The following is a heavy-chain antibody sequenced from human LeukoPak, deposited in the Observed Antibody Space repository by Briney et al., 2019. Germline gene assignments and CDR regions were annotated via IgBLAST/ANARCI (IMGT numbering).Heavy chain of an antibody. D-gene: IGHD2-8*01. CDR2: INPDSGGP. CDR1: GYTFTDYY. Sequence: ASAKVSCKASGYTFTDYYMHWVRQAPGQGLEWMGWINPDSGGPNYAQKFQGRVTMTRDTSITTAYMELSRLRSDDTAVYYCARGLGYEWYFDYWGQGTLVTVSS. J-gene: IGHJ4*02. V-gene: IGHV1-2*02. CDR3: ARGLGYEWYFDY.